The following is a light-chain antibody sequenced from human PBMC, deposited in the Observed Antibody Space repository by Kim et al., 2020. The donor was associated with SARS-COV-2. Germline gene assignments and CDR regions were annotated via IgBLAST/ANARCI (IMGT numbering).Light chain of an antibody. CDR3: SAWDDSLKAWV. J-gene: IGLJ3*02. CDR1: SNNMGDQG. Sequence: QTATLTCTGNSNNMGDQGVAWLQQHQGHPPKLLSYRNNKRPSGIAERFSASRSGNAAFLTITGLQPEDEADYYCSAWDDSLKAWVFGGGTKLTVL. CDR2: RNN. V-gene: IGLV10-54*04.